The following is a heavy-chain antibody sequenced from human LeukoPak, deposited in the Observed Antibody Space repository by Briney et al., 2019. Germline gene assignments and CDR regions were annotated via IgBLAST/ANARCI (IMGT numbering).Heavy chain of an antibody. V-gene: IGHV1-69*02. D-gene: IGHD3-3*01. Sequence: SXXVSCKASGGTFSSYTISWVRQAPGQGLEWMGRIIPILGIANYAQKFQGRVTITADKSTSTAYMELSSLRSEDTAVYYCARQYYDFWSGYPSYFDYWGQGTLVTVSS. CDR3: ARQYYDFWSGYPSYFDY. CDR1: GGTFSSYT. CDR2: IIPILGIA. J-gene: IGHJ4*02.